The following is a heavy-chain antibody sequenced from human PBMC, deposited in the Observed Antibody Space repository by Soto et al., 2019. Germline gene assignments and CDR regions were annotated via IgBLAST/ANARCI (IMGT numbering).Heavy chain of an antibody. J-gene: IGHJ5*02. CDR1: GYTFTSYG. D-gene: IGHD2-15*01. V-gene: IGHV1-18*01. CDR3: ARATLVVAATVDWFDP. CDR2: ISAYNGNT. Sequence: ASVKVSCKASGYTFTSYGISWVRQAPGQGLEWMGWISAYNGNTNYAQKLQGRVTMTTDTSTSTAYMELRSLRSGDTAVYYCARATLVVAATVDWFDPWGQGTLVTVSS.